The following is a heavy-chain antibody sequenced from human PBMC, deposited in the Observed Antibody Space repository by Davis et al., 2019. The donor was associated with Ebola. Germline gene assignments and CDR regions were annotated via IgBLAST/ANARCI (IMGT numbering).Heavy chain of an antibody. D-gene: IGHD5-12*01. V-gene: IGHV3-23*01. CDR3: ASSIGEYSPFDY. Sequence: GESLKISCAASGFTFSSYAMSWVRQAPGKGLEWVSAISGSGGSTYYADSVKGRFTISRDNSKNTLYLQRNSLRAEDTAVYYCASSIGEYSPFDYWGQGTLVTVSS. CDR2: ISGSGGST. CDR1: GFTFSSYA. J-gene: IGHJ4*02.